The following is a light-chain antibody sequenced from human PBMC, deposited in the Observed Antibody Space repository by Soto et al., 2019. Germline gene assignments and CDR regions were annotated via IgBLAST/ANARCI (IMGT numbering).Light chain of an antibody. Sequence: QSALTQPAPVSGSPGQSITISCTGTSSDVGSYNLVSWYQQHPGKAPKLMIYEDSKRPSGVSNRFSGSKSGNTASLTISGLQTEDEADYYCCSYADSSTYVFGTGTKLTVL. CDR2: EDS. CDR1: SSDVGSYNL. CDR3: CSYADSSTYV. J-gene: IGLJ1*01. V-gene: IGLV2-23*01.